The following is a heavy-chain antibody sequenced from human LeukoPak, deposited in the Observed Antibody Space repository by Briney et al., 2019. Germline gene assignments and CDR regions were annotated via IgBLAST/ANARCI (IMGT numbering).Heavy chain of an antibody. CDR1: GFTFTTYS. CDR3: ARDSRGGYDRIGYFDY. Sequence: PGGSLRLPCAASGFTFTTYSMNWVRQAPGKGLEWVSSISSSSGYIYYADSVKGRFTISRDNAKSSLYLQLNSLRAEDTAVYYCARDSRGGYDRIGYFDYWGQGTLVTVSS. CDR2: ISSSSGYI. D-gene: IGHD3-22*01. J-gene: IGHJ4*02. V-gene: IGHV3-21*01.